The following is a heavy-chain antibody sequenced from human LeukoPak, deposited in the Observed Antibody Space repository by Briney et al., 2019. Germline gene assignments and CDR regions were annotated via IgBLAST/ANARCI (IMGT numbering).Heavy chain of an antibody. V-gene: IGHV4-4*07. J-gene: IGHJ6*03. CDR2: IYTSGST. D-gene: IGHD3-16*01. CDR3: ARASLMKPPYYYYYMDV. CDR1: GGSISSYY. Sequence: SETLSLTCTVSGGSISSYYWSWIRQPAGKGLEWIGRIYTSGSTNYNPSLKSRVTMPVDTSKNQFSLKLSSVTAADTAVYYCARASLMKPPYYYYYMDVWGKGTTVTVSS.